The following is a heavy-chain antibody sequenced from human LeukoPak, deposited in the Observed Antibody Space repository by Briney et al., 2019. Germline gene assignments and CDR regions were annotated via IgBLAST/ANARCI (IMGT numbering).Heavy chain of an antibody. CDR2: INHSGST. CDR3: ARGTVVEEDY. D-gene: IGHD4-23*01. V-gene: IGHV4-34*01. CDR1: GGSFSGYY. Sequence: SETLSLTCAVYGGSFSGYYWSWIRQPPGKGLEWIGEINHSGSTNYNPSLKSRVTISVDTSKNQFSLKLSSVTAADTAVYYCARGTVVEEDYWGQGPLVTVSS. J-gene: IGHJ4*02.